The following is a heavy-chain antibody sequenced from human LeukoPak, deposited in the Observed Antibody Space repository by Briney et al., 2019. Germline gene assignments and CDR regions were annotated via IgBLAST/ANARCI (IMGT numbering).Heavy chain of an antibody. D-gene: IGHD3-10*01. CDR1: GGSISSYY. V-gene: IGHV4-59*08. CDR2: IYYSGST. J-gene: IGHJ4*02. Sequence: SETLSLTCTVSGGSISSYYWSWIRQPPGKGLEWIGYIYYSGSTNYNPSLKSRVTISVDTSKNQFSLKLSSVTAADTAVYYCARAMYYYGSGNQASFDYWGQGTLVTVSS. CDR3: ARAMYYYGSGNQASFDY.